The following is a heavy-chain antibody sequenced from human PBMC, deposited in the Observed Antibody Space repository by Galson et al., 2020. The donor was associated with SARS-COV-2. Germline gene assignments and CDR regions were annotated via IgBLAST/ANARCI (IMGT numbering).Heavy chain of an antibody. Sequence: ETSETLSLTSTVSGGSISSYYWSWIRQPPGKGLEWIGYIYYSGSTNYNPSLKSRVTISVDTTKNQFSLKLSSVTAADTAVYYCARQHDYGDYDYDDWGQGTLVTGSS. D-gene: IGHD4-17*01. CDR2: IYYSGST. CDR3: ARQHDYGDYDYDD. J-gene: IGHJ4*02. CDR1: GGSISSYY. V-gene: IGHV4-59*08.